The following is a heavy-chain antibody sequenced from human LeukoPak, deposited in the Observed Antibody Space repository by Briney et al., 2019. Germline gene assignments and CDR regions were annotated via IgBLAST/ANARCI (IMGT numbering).Heavy chain of an antibody. J-gene: IGHJ3*02. D-gene: IGHD3-3*01. V-gene: IGHV4-4*07. CDR1: GGPIRNSY. CDR2: IHGTLGST. CDR3: ARIFDRDI. Sequence: SETLSLTCTVTGGPIRNSYWSWVRHSAGTGMQWIGRIHGTLGSTNHNPSLKSRVVMSLDTSSNQFSLRLSAMSAADTATYYCARIFDRDIWGQGTLVTVSP.